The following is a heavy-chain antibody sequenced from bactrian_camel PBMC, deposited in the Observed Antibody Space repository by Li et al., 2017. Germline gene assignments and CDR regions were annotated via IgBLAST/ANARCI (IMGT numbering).Heavy chain of an antibody. D-gene: IGHD2*01. CDR3: AKDLDSGGYYYVPD. Sequence: HVQLVESGGGLVQPGGSLRLSCAASGFTFSTYYMSWVRQAPGKGMEWVSSIYTGGGSTYYSDSVKGRFTISRDNVKNTVYLQLNSLKTEDMSVYYCAKDLDSGGYYYVPDWGQGTQVTVS. V-gene: IGHV3-2*01. CDR2: IYTGGGST. J-gene: IGHJ4*01. CDR1: GFTFSTYY.